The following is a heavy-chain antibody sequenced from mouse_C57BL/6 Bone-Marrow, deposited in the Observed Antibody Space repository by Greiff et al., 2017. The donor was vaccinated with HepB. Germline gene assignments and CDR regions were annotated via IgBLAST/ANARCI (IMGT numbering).Heavy chain of an antibody. J-gene: IGHJ3*01. CDR1: GYTFTSYG. V-gene: IGHV1-81*01. Sequence: VQLQQSGAELARPGASVKLSCKASGYTFTSYGMSWVKHRTGQGLEWIGEIYPRSGNTYYNEKFKDKATLTADKSSSTAYMELRSLTSEDSAVFFCARAYYDYGPFAYWGQETLVTVSA. CDR2: IYPRSGNT. CDR3: ARAYYDYGPFAY. D-gene: IGHD2-4*01.